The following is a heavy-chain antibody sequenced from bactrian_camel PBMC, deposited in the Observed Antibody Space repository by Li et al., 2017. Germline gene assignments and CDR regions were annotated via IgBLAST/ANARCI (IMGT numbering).Heavy chain of an antibody. CDR3: AADDGPDY. D-gene: IGHD6*01. Sequence: HVQLVESGGGSVQAGGSLTLSCVASGYTFPSNCLGWFRQAPGKEREGVADINPGGRRTYHASVKGRFTISRENANNTAYLEMNSLKPEDTAMYYCAADDGPDYWGQGTQVTVS. V-gene: IGHV3S53*01. J-gene: IGHJ4*01. CDR1: GYTFPSNC. CDR2: INPGGRR.